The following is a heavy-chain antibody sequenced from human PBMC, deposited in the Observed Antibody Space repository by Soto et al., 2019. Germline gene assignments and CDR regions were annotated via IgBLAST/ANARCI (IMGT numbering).Heavy chain of an antibody. Sequence: EVQLVESGGGLVKPGGSLRLSCAASGFIFSSYTMNWVRQAPGKGLEWVSSMSASSTYIYYADSLKGRFTISRDKAHNSLYLQVNSLRAEDTAVYYFARGWLRDPWMYWGQGTLVTVSS. CDR2: MSASSTYI. D-gene: IGHD5-12*01. CDR1: GFIFSSYT. V-gene: IGHV3-21*01. J-gene: IGHJ4*02. CDR3: ARGWLRDPWMY.